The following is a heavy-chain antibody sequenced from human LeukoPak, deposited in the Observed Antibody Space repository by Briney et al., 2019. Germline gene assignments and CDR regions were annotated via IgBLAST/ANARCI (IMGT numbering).Heavy chain of an antibody. CDR2: IYYSGST. D-gene: IGHD3-22*01. CDR3: ARANYYDSSGVRY. Sequence: GSLRLSCAASGFTFSSYWMSWVRQAPGKGLEWIGSIYYSGSTYYNPSLKSRVTISVDTSKNQFSLKLSSVTAADTAVYYCARANYYDSSGVRYWGQGTLVTVSS. J-gene: IGHJ4*02. CDR1: GFTFSSYW. V-gene: IGHV4-39*07.